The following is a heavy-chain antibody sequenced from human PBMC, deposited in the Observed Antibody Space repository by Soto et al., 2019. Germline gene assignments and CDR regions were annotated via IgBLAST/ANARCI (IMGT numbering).Heavy chain of an antibody. CDR3: AREDELTMNCGLDV. Sequence: GGSVKVSCHTSGYTFTTHCMHWLRRASFRGLESMGWINPNSGGTPYAQKFHARATMTRDTSISTAYMELSGLTSDDTAVYYCAREDELTMNCGLDVWGQGTTVTGSS. J-gene: IGHJ6*02. D-gene: IGHD3-22*01. CDR2: INPNSGGT. V-gene: IGHV1-2*02. CDR1: GYTFTTHC.